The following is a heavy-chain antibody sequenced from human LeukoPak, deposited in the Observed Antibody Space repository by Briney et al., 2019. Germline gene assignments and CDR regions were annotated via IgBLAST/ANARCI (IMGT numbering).Heavy chain of an antibody. D-gene: IGHD6-19*01. Sequence: PSETLSLTCTVSGGSVNIGSYYWSWIRQPPGKGLEWIGHIYYSGSTNYNPSLKSRVTISVDTSKNQFSLKLNSVTAADTAVYYCARGIGRWLALDYWGQGTPVTVSS. CDR3: ARGIGRWLALDY. J-gene: IGHJ4*02. CDR2: IYYSGST. V-gene: IGHV4-61*01. CDR1: GGSVNIGSYY.